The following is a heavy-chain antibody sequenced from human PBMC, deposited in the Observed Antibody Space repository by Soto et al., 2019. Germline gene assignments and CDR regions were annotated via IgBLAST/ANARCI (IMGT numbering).Heavy chain of an antibody. CDR1: GGSFSGYY. CDR3: ARFGGVGGYCSSTSCRRFDY. J-gene: IGHJ4*02. V-gene: IGHV4-34*01. D-gene: IGHD2-2*01. CDR2: INHSGST. Sequence: PSETLSLTCAVYGGSFSGYYWSWIRQPPGKGLEWIGEINHSGSTNYNPSLKSRVTISVDTSKNQFSLKLSSVTAADTAVYYCARFGGVGGYCSSTSCRRFDYWGQGTLVTVS.